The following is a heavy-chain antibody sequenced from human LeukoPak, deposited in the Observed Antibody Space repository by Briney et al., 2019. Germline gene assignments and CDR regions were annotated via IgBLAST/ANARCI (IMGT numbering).Heavy chain of an antibody. CDR2: INHSGST. CDR1: GGSFSGYY. D-gene: IGHD3-10*01. V-gene: IGHV4-34*01. Sequence: SETLSLTCAVYGGSFSGYYWSWIRQPPGKGLEWIGEINHSGSTNYNPSLKSRVTISVDTSKNQFSLKLSSVTAADTAVYYCAGGYRITMVRGVTRRAYGMDVWGQGTTVTVSS. CDR3: AGGYRITMVRGVTRRAYGMDV. J-gene: IGHJ6*02.